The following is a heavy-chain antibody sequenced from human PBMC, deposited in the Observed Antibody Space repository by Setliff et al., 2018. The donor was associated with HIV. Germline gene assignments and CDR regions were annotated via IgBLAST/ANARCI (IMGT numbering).Heavy chain of an antibody. CDR3: GRLSDTAMASFDS. J-gene: IGHJ4*02. D-gene: IGHD5-18*01. CDR1: GGSISSYH. CDR2: IYKSGSA. Sequence: SETLSLTCRVSGGSISSYHWSWIRQPPGKGLEWIGHIYKSGSANYSPSLKGRVTISADTSRNQFSLKLTSVTAADTAIYYCGRLSDTAMASFDSWGQGTLVTVPS. V-gene: IGHV4-4*08.